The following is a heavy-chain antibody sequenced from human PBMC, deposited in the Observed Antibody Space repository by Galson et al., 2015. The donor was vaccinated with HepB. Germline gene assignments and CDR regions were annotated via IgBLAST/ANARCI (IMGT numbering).Heavy chain of an antibody. D-gene: IGHD2-15*01. CDR2: IDPSDSYT. J-gene: IGHJ5*02. CDR1: GYSFTSCW. CDR3: ARHGSRYCSGGSCYSSWFDP. Sequence: QSGAEVKKPGESLRISCKGSGYSFTSCWISWVRQMPGKGLEWMGRIDPSDSYTNYSPSFQGHVTISADKSISTAYLQWSSLKASDTAMYYCARHGSRYCSGGSCYSSWFDPWGQGTLVTVSS. V-gene: IGHV5-10-1*01.